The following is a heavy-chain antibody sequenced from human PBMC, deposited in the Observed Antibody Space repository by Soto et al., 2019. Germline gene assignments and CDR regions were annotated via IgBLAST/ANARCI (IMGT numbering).Heavy chain of an antibody. Sequence: EVQLVESGGGLVQPGGSLRLSCAASGFTFSNYWMSWVRQAPGKGLEWVANIKQDGSEKYYVDSVKGRFTISRDNAKNSLSLQMNSLGAEDTAVYFCASGVWTFQHWGQGTLVTVSS. CDR1: GFTFSNYW. V-gene: IGHV3-7*01. CDR3: ASGVWTFQH. D-gene: IGHD2-8*01. J-gene: IGHJ1*01. CDR2: IKQDGSEK.